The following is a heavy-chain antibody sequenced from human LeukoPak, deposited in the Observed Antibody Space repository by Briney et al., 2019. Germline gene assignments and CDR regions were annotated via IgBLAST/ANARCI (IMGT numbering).Heavy chain of an antibody. CDR1: GFASSSYE. CDR3: ARVRGSGGSWRDFDY. V-gene: IGHV3-48*03. Sequence: GGSLRLSCAASGFASSSYEMNWVRQAPGKGLEWVSYISSSGSTIYYADSVKGRFTISRDNAKNSLYLQMNSLRAEDTAVYYCARVRGSGGSWRDFDYWGQGTLVTVSS. D-gene: IGHD2-15*01. J-gene: IGHJ4*02. CDR2: ISSSGSTI.